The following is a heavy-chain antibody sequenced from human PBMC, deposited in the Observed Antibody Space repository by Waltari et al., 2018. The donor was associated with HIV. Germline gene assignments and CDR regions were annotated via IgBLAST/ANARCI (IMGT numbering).Heavy chain of an antibody. Sequence: QITLKESGPTLVKPTQPLTLPCTFSGFSLTTSGVVVVCLRQPQGKALEWVALIYGNDIKRYSPSLKTRLTITKDTSKNQVVLTLTNVDPVDTATYYCAHRRLARAVAGTLYNWFDPWGQGILVTVSS. J-gene: IGHJ5*02. CDR2: IYGNDIK. V-gene: IGHV2-5*01. CDR1: GFSLTTSGVV. CDR3: AHRRLARAVAGTLYNWFDP. D-gene: IGHD6-19*01.